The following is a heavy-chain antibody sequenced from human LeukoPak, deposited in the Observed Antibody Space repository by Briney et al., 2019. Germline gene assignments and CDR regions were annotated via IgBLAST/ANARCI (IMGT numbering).Heavy chain of an antibody. D-gene: IGHD2-21*01. CDR3: ARANTVILADYYFDY. V-gene: IGHV3-30*03. Sequence: PGGSLRLSCAASGFTFSSYGMHWVRQAPGKGLEWVAVISYDGGNKYCADSVKGRFTISRDNSKNTLYLQMNSLRAEDTAVYYCARANTVILADYYFDYWGQGTLVTVSS. CDR1: GFTFSSYG. CDR2: ISYDGGNK. J-gene: IGHJ4*02.